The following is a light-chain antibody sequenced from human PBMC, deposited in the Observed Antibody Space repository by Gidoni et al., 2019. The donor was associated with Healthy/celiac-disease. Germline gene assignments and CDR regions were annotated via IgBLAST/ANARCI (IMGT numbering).Light chain of an antibody. CDR2: DAS. Sequence: ILFTQSPATLSLSPGERATLSCRASQSVSSYLAWYQQKPGQAPRLLIDDASNRATGLPARFSGSGSGTDFTLTISSLEPEDFAVYYCQQRSNWPPITFGQGTRLEIK. V-gene: IGKV3-11*01. J-gene: IGKJ5*01. CDR1: QSVSSY. CDR3: QQRSNWPPIT.